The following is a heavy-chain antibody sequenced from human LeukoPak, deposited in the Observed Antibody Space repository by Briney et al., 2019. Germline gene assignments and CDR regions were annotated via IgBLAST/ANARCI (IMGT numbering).Heavy chain of an antibody. Sequence: PGGSLRLSCAGSGFTFSSYDMSWVGQAPGKGLEWVSSISGRGDKTYYADFVKGRLTISRDNSKNTLYLQMNSLRAEDTAVYYCAKEENYYGSGSYGSDYWGQGTLVTVSS. CDR1: GFTFSSYD. D-gene: IGHD3-10*01. J-gene: IGHJ4*02. CDR2: ISGRGDKT. V-gene: IGHV3-23*01. CDR3: AKEENYYGSGSYGSDY.